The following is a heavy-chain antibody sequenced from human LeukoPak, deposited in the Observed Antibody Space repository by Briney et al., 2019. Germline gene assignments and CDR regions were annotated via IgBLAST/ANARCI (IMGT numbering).Heavy chain of an antibody. D-gene: IGHD5-12*01. CDR2: ISSSSSYI. CDR3: ARQTEGPAWLRVNYYYYYYMDV. V-gene: IGHV3-21*01. Sequence: PGGSLRLSCAASGFTFSSYSMNWVRQAPGKGLEWVSSISSSSSYIYYADAVKGRFTSSRDNAKNSLYLQMNSLRAEDTAVYYCARQTEGPAWLRVNYYYYYYMDVWGKGTTVTVSS. J-gene: IGHJ6*03. CDR1: GFTFSSYS.